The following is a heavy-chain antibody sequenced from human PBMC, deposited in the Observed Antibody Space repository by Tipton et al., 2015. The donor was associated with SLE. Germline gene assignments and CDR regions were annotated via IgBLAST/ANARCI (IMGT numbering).Heavy chain of an antibody. J-gene: IGHJ4*02. CDR1: GFTFSDYA. V-gene: IGHV3-64*01. CDR3: ARRNSPGGYYDF. Sequence: SLRLSCTASGFTFSDYAFHWVRQPPGKGLEYVSAISSDGDYTSYGNSVRGRYTISRDNFKNTVYLQMGGLTPEDTAVFYCARRNSPGGYYDFWGQGTLVTVSS. D-gene: IGHD3-22*01. CDR2: ISSDGDYT.